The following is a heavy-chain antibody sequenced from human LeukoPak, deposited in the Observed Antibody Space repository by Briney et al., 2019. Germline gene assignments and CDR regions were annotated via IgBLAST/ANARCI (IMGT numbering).Heavy chain of an antibody. V-gene: IGHV3-23*05. D-gene: IGHD3-22*01. Sequence: GGSLRLSCEASGFTFSAYAMTWVRQAPGKGLEWVSSIGSDNKPHYSESVKGRFTISRDSSKSTLYLQMNSLRAEDTAVYYCGKGMNYYDTSGLDYWGQGTLVTVSS. CDR3: GKGMNYYDTSGLDY. CDR2: IGSDNKP. J-gene: IGHJ4*02. CDR1: GFTFSAYA.